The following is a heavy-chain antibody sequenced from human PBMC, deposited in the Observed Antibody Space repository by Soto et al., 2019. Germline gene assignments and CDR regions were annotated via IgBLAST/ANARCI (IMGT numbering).Heavy chain of an antibody. V-gene: IGHV1-3*01. J-gene: IGHJ3*02. CDR2: INAGNGNT. Sequence: ASVKVSCKASGYTFTSYAMHWVRQAPGQRLEWMGWINAGNGNTKYSQKFQGRVTITRDTSASTAYMELSSLRSEDTAVYYCARDRLRYFDWLLSEYAFDIWGQGTMVTVSS. CDR3: ARDRLRYFDWLLSEYAFDI. CDR1: GYTFTSYA. D-gene: IGHD3-9*01.